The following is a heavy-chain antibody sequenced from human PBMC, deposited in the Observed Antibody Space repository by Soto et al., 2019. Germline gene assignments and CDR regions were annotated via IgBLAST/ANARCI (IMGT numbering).Heavy chain of an antibody. CDR1: GGTFSGYY. CDR2: INHSGST. Sequence: PSETLSVTCAVYGGTFSGYYWSWISQPPGKGLEWIGEINHSGSTSYNPSLKSRVTISVDTSKNQFSLKLSSVTAADTAVYYCARGHGSGSYYNYYYYMDVWGKGTTVTVS. CDR3: ARGHGSGSYYNYYYYMDV. D-gene: IGHD3-10*01. J-gene: IGHJ6*03. V-gene: IGHV4-34*01.